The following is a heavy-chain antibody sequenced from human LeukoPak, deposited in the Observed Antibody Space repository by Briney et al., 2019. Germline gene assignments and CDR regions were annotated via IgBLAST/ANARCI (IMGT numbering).Heavy chain of an antibody. CDR2: IYYSGST. Sequence: PSETLSLTCTVSGGSISSSSYYWGWIRQPPGKRLEWIGSIYYSGSTYYNPSLKSRVTISVDTSKNQFSLKLSSVTAADTAVYYCARHNSGDLYCSSTSCYRSSGHLNWFDPWGQGTLVTVSS. CDR1: GGSISSSSYY. V-gene: IGHV4-39*01. J-gene: IGHJ5*02. CDR3: ARHNSGDLYCSSTSCYRSSGHLNWFDP. D-gene: IGHD2-2*01.